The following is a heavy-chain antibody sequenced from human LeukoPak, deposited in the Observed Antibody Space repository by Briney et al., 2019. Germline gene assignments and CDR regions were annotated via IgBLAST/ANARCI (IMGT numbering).Heavy chain of an antibody. Sequence: ASVKVPCKASGYTFTGYYMHWVRQAPGQGLEWMGWINPNSGGTNYAQKFQGRVTMTRDTSISTAYMELSRLRSDDTAVYYCATLAPNYYDSSGLDYWDQGTLVTVSS. CDR1: GYTFTGYY. CDR2: INPNSGGT. D-gene: IGHD3-22*01. J-gene: IGHJ4*02. CDR3: ATLAPNYYDSSGLDY. V-gene: IGHV1-2*02.